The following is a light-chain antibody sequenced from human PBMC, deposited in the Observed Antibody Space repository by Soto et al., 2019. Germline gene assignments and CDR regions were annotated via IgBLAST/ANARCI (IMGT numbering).Light chain of an antibody. CDR2: AAS. CDR1: QGISSY. V-gene: IGKV1-9*01. Sequence: IQLTQSPSSLSASVGDRVTITCGASQGISSYLAWYQQKPGKAPKLLIYAASTLQSGVPSRFSGSGSGTDFTLTISGLQPDDFATYYCQQLNSYLVTFGQGTRLEIK. CDR3: QQLNSYLVT. J-gene: IGKJ5*01.